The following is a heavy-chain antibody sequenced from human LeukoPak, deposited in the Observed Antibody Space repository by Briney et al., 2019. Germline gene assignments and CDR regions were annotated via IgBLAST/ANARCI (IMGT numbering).Heavy chain of an antibody. J-gene: IGHJ4*02. D-gene: IGHD2-15*01. V-gene: IGHV3-7*01. CDR3: ARVSGVVAAFDY. CDR1: GFTFSSYG. CDR2: IKQDGSEK. Sequence: PGGSLRLSCAASGFTFSSYGMSWVRQAPGKGLEWVANIKQDGSEKYYVDSVKGRFTISRDNAKNSLYLQMNSLRAEDTAVYYCARVSGVVAAFDYWGQGTLVTVSS.